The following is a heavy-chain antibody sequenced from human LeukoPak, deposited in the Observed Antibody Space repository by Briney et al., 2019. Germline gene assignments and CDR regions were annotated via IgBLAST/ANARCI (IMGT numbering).Heavy chain of an antibody. D-gene: IGHD4-23*01. J-gene: IGHJ1*01. CDR3: ARHEYGGSSAENFQH. Sequence: SETLSLTCTVSGVSISNYYWSWIRQPPGKGLEWIGYIYYSGSTNYNPSLKSRVTISVDTSKNQFSLKVSSVTAADTAVYYCARHEYGGSSAENFQHWGQGTPVTVSS. CDR1: GVSISNYY. CDR2: IYYSGST. V-gene: IGHV4-59*08.